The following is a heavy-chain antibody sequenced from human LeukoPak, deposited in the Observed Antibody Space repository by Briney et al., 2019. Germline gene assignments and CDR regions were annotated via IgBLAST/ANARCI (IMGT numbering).Heavy chain of an antibody. Sequence: ASVKVSCKASGYTFTGYYMHWVRQAPGQGLEWMGWINPNSGGTNYAQKFQGRVTITADESTSTAYMELSSLRSEDTAVYYCARDKGIAVAGLKYWGQGTLVTVSS. D-gene: IGHD6-19*01. CDR3: ARDKGIAVAGLKY. J-gene: IGHJ4*02. V-gene: IGHV1-2*02. CDR1: GYTFTGYY. CDR2: INPNSGGT.